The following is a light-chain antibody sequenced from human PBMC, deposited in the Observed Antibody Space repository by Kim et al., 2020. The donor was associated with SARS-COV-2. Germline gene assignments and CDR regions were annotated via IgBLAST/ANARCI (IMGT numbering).Light chain of an antibody. CDR2: GKN. V-gene: IGLV3-19*01. Sequence: SSELTQDPAVSVALGQTVRITCQGDSLRSYYATWYQQKPGQAPILVIYGKNNRPSGIPDRFSGSSSGNTASLTITGPQAGDEADYYCNSRDSNDNVVFGGGTKLTVL. CDR1: SLRSYY. J-gene: IGLJ2*01. CDR3: NSRDSNDNVV.